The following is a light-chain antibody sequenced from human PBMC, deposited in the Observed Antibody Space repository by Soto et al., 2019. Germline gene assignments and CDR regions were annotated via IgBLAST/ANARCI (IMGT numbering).Light chain of an antibody. CDR2: ENN. Sequence: QSVLTQPPSASGTPGQWVTISCSGSSSNIGGNSVNWYQQLPGTAPKLLMYENNQRPSGVPDRFSGSKSGTSASLAISGLQSEDEADYYCAAWDGSLSGWVFGGGTKVTVL. J-gene: IGLJ3*02. CDR3: AAWDGSLSGWV. V-gene: IGLV1-44*01. CDR1: SSNIGGNS.